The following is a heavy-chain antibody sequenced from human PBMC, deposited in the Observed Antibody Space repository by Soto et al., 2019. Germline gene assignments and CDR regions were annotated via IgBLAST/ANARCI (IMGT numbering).Heavy chain of an antibody. CDR2: INAGNGNT. V-gene: IGHV1-3*01. CDR1: GYTFTSYA. J-gene: IGHJ4*02. D-gene: IGHD6-13*01. Sequence: QVQLVQSGAEVKKPGASVKVSCKASGYTFTSYAMHWVRQAPGQRLEGMGWINAGNGNTKYSQTFQGRVTITRDTSASTAYMELSSLRSEDTAVYYCARRKYSSRWHALWYWGQGTLVTVSS. CDR3: ARRKYSSRWHALWY.